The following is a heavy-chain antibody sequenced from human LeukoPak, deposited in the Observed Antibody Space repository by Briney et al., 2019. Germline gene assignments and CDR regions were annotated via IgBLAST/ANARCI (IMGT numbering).Heavy chain of an antibody. CDR1: GSTFSSYW. CDR2: IKQDGSEK. Sequence: PGGSLRLSCAASGSTFSSYWMSWVRQAPGKGLEWVANIKQDGSEKYYVDSVKGRFTISRDNAKNSLYLQMNSLRAEDTAVYYCARDRNYYDSSGYYHGMDYWGQGTLVTVSS. D-gene: IGHD3-22*01. J-gene: IGHJ4*02. CDR3: ARDRNYYDSSGYYHGMDY. V-gene: IGHV3-7*01.